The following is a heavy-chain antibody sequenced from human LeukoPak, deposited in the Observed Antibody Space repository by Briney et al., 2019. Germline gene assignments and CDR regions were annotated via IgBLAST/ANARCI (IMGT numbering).Heavy chain of an antibody. V-gene: IGHV1-46*02. J-gene: IGHJ4*02. D-gene: IGHD5-24*01. Sequence: SVKVSCKASGYTFNNYHIHWVRQAPGQGSEWGGMINPRYGSATYAQNFQGRVTMTRDMSTSTVYVELSSLRSEDTAVYYCAREEARDGSTGYYFDYWGQGTLLTVSS. CDR3: AREEARDGSTGYYFDY. CDR2: INPRYGSA. CDR1: GYTFNNYH.